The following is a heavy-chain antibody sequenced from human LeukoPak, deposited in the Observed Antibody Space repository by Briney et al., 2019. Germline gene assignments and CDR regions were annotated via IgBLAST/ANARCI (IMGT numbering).Heavy chain of an antibody. D-gene: IGHD5-18*01. J-gene: IGHJ4*02. V-gene: IGHV6-1*01. CDR3: ARDAGAPGGYSYGYGFDY. CDR2: TYYRSKWYN. CDR1: GDSVSSNSAA. Sequence: SQTLSLTCAISGDSVSSNSAAWNWIRQSPSRGLKWLGRTYYRSKWYNDYAVSVKSRITINPDTSKNQFSLQLNSVTPEDTAVYYCARDAGAPGGYSYGYGFDYWGQGTLVTVSS.